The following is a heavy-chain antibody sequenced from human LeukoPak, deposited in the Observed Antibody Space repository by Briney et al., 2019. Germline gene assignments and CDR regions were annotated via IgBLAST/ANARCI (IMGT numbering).Heavy chain of an antibody. Sequence: PGGSLRLSCAASGFTFSSYVMTWVRQAPRKGLEWVSAISGSGGSTYYADSVKGRFTISRDNSKNALYLQMNSLRAEDTAVYYCAKGMDVGSGWYYFDYWGQGTLVTVSS. CDR1: GFTFSSYV. CDR3: AKGMDVGSGWYYFDY. D-gene: IGHD6-19*01. V-gene: IGHV3-23*01. J-gene: IGHJ4*02. CDR2: ISGSGGST.